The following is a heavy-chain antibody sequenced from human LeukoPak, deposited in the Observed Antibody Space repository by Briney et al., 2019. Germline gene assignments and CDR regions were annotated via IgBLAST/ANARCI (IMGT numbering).Heavy chain of an antibody. CDR3: ARNGNYEYYFDY. J-gene: IGHJ4*02. CDR1: GVSISIYY. D-gene: IGHD4-11*01. CDR2: IYYSGST. Sequence: SETLSLTCTVSGVSISIYYWSWIRQPPGKGLEWIGYIYYSGSTNYNPSLKSRVTISVDTSKNQFSLKLSSVTAADTAVYYCARNGNYEYYFDYWGQGTLVTVSS. V-gene: IGHV4-59*01.